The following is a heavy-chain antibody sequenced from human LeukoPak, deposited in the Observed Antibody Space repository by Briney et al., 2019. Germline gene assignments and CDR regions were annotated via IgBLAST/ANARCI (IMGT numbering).Heavy chain of an antibody. CDR1: GYSFTSYW. CDR2: IYPGDSDT. CDR3: ARHSGQYSSSSCPDY. Sequence: GESLKISCKGSGYSFTSYWIGWVRQMPGKGLEWMGIIYPGDSDTRYSPSFQVQGTISADKSISTAYLQWSSLKASDTAMYYCARHSGQYSSSSCPDYWGQGTLVTVPS. V-gene: IGHV5-51*01. J-gene: IGHJ4*02. D-gene: IGHD6-6*01.